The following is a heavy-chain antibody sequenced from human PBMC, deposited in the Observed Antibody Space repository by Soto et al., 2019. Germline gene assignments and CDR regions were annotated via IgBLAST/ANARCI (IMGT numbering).Heavy chain of an antibody. CDR2: INPNSGGT. D-gene: IGHD2-2*02. V-gene: IGHV1-2*02. J-gene: IGHJ6*02. CDR3: AREECSSTSCYTKRLGYYYYYYGMDV. Sequence: ASVKVSCKASGYTFTGYYMHWVRQAPGQGLEWMGWINPNSGGTSYAENFQGRVTMTRDTSISTAYMELSRLRSDDTAVYYCAREECSSTSCYTKRLGYYYYYYGMDVWGQGTTVTVSS. CDR1: GYTFTGYY.